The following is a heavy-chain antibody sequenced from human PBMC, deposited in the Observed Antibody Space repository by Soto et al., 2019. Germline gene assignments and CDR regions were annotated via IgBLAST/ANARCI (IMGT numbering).Heavy chain of an antibody. V-gene: IGHV3-30*18. Sequence: PGGSLRLSCASSGFTFSSYGMHLVRQAPGKGLEWVAVISYDGSNKYYADSVKGRFTISRDNSKNTLYLQMNSLRAEDTAVYYCAKDSRVRAVASGPLARTLFDYWGQGTLVTVSS. CDR1: GFTFSSYG. CDR2: ISYDGSNK. CDR3: AKDSRVRAVASGPLARTLFDY. D-gene: IGHD6-19*01. J-gene: IGHJ4*02.